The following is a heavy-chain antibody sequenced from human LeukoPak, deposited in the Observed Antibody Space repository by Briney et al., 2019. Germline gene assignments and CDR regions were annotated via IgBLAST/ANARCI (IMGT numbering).Heavy chain of an antibody. Sequence: RGESLKISFQGSGYTFTSYWFGWVRQMPGKGLEWMGITNPGDSDTRYSPSFQGLVTISADKSISTAYLQCSSLKASDTAMYLCGRRPHPHAFDIWGQGTVVTVSS. CDR3: GRRPHPHAFDI. CDR2: TNPGDSDT. J-gene: IGHJ3*02. V-gene: IGHV5-51*01. CDR1: GYTFTSYW.